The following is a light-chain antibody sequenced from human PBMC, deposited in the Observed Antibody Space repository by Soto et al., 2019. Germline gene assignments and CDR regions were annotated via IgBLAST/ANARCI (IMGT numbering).Light chain of an antibody. CDR2: GAS. Sequence: DIQMTQSPSSLSASVGDRVTITCRASQSIGKFLNWYQHKPGKAPNLLIYGASSLQSGVPSRFSGSGSGTDFTLTISGVQQDDFGTYFCQQTSKSPQTFGQGTEVDLK. CDR1: QSIGKF. J-gene: IGKJ1*01. CDR3: QQTSKSPQT. V-gene: IGKV1-39*01.